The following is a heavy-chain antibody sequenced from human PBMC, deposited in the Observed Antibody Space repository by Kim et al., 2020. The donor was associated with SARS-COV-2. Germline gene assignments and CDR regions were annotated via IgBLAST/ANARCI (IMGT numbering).Heavy chain of an antibody. CDR2: GGGT. D-gene: IGHD3-16*01. J-gene: IGHJ6*02. CDR3: ATLGTGMDV. V-gene: IGHV3-23*01. Sequence: GGGTYYADSGKGRFTNPRDNSKNTLYLQMNSLRAEDTAVYYCATLGTGMDVWGQGTTVTVSS.